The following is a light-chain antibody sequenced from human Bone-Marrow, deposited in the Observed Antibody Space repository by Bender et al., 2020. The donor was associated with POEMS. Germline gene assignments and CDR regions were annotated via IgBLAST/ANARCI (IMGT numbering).Light chain of an antibody. Sequence: QSALTQPASVSGSPGQSITISCTGTSSDVGGDNLVSWYQQHPGKAPKLILFDDTERPSRISNRFSGSMSDNTASLTISGLQAEDEADYYCCSYAGGGTYVFGSGTKVTVL. V-gene: IGLV2-23*01. CDR2: DDT. J-gene: IGLJ1*01. CDR1: SSDVGGDNL. CDR3: CSYAGGGTYV.